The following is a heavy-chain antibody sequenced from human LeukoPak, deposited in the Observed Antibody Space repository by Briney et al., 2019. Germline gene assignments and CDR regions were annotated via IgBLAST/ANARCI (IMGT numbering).Heavy chain of an antibody. CDR1: GGSISSYY. V-gene: IGHV4-59*01. CDR2: IYYSGST. CDR3: ARDRLVVGSTGEFDP. J-gene: IGHJ5*02. Sequence: PSETLSLTCTVSGGSISSYYWSWIRQPPGKGLEWIGYIYYSGSTNYNPSLKSRVTISVDTSKNQFSLKLSSVTAADTAVYYCARDRLVVGSTGEFDPWGQGTLVTVSS. D-gene: IGHD3-10*01.